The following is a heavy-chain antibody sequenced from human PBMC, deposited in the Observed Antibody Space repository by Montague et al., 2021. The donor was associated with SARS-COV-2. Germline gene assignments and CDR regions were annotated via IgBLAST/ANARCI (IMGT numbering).Heavy chain of an antibody. CDR2: LSGSSTHK. J-gene: IGHJ6*02. CDR1: GFTFRKYF. Sequence: SLRLSCAASGFTFRKYFMNWVRQAPGQGLEGVSSLSGSSTHKYYSDSLKGRFTISRDNAKNSLYLQINSLRAEDTAVYYCARGYLDVWSGNHYGMDVWGQGTTVTVSS. CDR3: ARGYLDVWSGNHYGMDV. V-gene: IGHV3-21*01. D-gene: IGHD3-3*01.